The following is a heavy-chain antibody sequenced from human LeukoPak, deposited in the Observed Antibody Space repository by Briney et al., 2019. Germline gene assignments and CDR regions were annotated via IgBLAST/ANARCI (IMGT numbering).Heavy chain of an antibody. CDR3: ARDPSSGDYGLKVLSPTYGMDV. Sequence: GASVKVSCKASGGTFSSYAFIWVRQAPGQGLEWMGIINPSGGSTSYAQKFQGRVTMTRDTSTSTVYMELSSLGSEDTAVYYCARDPSSGDYGLKVLSPTYGMDVWGQGTTVTVSS. V-gene: IGHV1-46*01. CDR1: GGTFSSYA. J-gene: IGHJ6*02. CDR2: INPSGGST. D-gene: IGHD4-17*01.